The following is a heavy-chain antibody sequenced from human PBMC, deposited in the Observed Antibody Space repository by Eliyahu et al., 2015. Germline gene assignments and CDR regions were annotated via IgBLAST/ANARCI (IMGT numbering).Heavy chain of an antibody. J-gene: IGHJ6*02. CDR1: GFSLSXPGMG. CDR3: ARLVGTSGLGVYYYGMDV. D-gene: IGHD2-21*01. V-gene: IGHV2-26*01. Sequence: QVTLKESGPVLVKPTETPTLTCTVSGFSLSXPGMGVTWIRQPPGKALEWLAHIFFSGEKSYSPSLNSRVTMSKDSSERQVVLTMTNVDPVDTATYYCARLVGTSGLGVYYYGMDVWGQGTTVTVSS. CDR2: IFFSGEK.